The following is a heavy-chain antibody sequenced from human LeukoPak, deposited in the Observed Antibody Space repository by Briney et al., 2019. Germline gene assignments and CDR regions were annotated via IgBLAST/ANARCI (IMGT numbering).Heavy chain of an antibody. J-gene: IGHJ4*02. CDR2: TYYRSKWFN. D-gene: IGHD6-6*01. Sequence: SQTLSLTCAISGDSFSSNSAAWNWVRQSPSRGLEWLGRTYYRSKWFNDYAVSVTSRITIKSDTSKNKFSLQLNSVTPEDTAVYYCAREFSSSSGPDYWGQGTLVTVSS. CDR1: GDSFSSNSAA. V-gene: IGHV6-1*01. CDR3: AREFSSSSGPDY.